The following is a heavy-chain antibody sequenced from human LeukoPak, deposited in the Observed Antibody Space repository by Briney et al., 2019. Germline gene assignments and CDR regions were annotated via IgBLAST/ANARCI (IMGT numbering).Heavy chain of an antibody. CDR1: GFTFSSYA. D-gene: IGHD3-3*01. J-gene: IGHJ4*02. V-gene: IGHV3-30-3*01. Sequence: PGGSLRLSCVASGFTFSSYAMHWVRQAPGKGLEWVAVISYDGSNKYHADSVKGRFTISRDNSKNTLYLQMNSLRAEDTAVYYCARRSGHFHFDDWGQGTLVTVSS. CDR2: ISYDGSNK. CDR3: ARRSGHFHFDD.